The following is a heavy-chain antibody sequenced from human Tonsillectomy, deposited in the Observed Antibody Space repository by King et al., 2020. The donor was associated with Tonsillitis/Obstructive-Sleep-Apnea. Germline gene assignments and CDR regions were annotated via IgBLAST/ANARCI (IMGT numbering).Heavy chain of an antibody. V-gene: IGHV1-69*01. D-gene: IGHD5-12*01. CDR2: IIPIFGTA. Sequence: VQLVKSGAEVKKPGSSVKLSCKASGGTFSSDDISWVRRAPGQGLEWMGGIIPIFGTANYAQKFQGRVTITADESTSTAYMELSSLRSEDTAVYYCARSVATTDYYYYHYMDVWGKGTTVTVSS. CDR3: ARSVATTDYYYYHYMDV. CDR1: GGTFSSDD. J-gene: IGHJ6*03.